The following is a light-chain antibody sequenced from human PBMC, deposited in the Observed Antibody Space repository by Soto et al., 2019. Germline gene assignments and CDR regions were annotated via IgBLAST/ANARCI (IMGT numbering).Light chain of an antibody. Sequence: QSVLTQPPSVSGAPGQRVTVSCTGSSANIGAAYNVAWYQQLPGTAPKLLIYGNNNRPSGAPARFSGSKSGTSASLAIAGLQAEDEGDYYCQSYDSSMSGYVFGTGTKVTVL. CDR1: SANIGAAYN. CDR2: GNN. V-gene: IGLV1-40*01. CDR3: QSYDSSMSGYV. J-gene: IGLJ1*01.